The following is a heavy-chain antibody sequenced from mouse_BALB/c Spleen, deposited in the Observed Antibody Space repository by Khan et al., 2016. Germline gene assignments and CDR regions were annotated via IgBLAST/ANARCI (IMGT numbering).Heavy chain of an antibody. J-gene: IGHJ3*01. CDR3: ARLFAY. CDR1: GFDFSRYW. V-gene: IGHV4-1*02. Sequence: EVKLLEPGGGLVQPGGSLTLSCAASGFDFSRYWRSWVRQAPGKGIEWIAVINPGSSTVNDTPSLKDKFIISRDNAKNTLYLQMSKVRFEDKAHYYCARLFAYWGQGTLVSGS. CDR2: INPGSSTV.